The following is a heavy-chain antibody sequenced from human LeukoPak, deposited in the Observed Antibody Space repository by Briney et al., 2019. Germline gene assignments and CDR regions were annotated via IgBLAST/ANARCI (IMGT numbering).Heavy chain of an antibody. CDR3: AREVHYYGSGTYFFWFDP. J-gene: IGHJ5*02. CDR1: GGSISSFY. CDR2: IYYSGNT. Sequence: SETLSLTCTVSGGSISSFYWSWIRQSPGKELEWIGYIYYSGNTKYNPSLKSRITMAVDTSKNQVSLKLTSVTAADTAIYYCAREVHYYGSGTYFFWFDPWGQGTLVTVPS. D-gene: IGHD3-10*01. V-gene: IGHV4-59*01.